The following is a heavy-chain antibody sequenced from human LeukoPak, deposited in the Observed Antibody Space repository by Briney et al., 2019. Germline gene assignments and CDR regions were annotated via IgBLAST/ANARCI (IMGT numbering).Heavy chain of an antibody. CDR1: GFTFSSYA. J-gene: IGHJ4*02. CDR3: ARKWGSYRYSYFDY. V-gene: IGHV3-21*01. Sequence: GGSLRLSCAASGFTFSSYAMHWVRQAPGKGLEWVSSISSSSSYIYYADSVKGRFTISRDNAKNSLYLQMNSLRAEDTAVYYCARKWGSYRYSYFDYWGQGTLVTVSS. D-gene: IGHD3-16*02. CDR2: ISSSSSYI.